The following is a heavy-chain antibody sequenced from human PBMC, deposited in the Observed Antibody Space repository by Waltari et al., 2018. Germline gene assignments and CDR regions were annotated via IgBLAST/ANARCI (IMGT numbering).Heavy chain of an antibody. V-gene: IGHV1-18*01. CDR2: ISAYNGNT. J-gene: IGHJ5*02. CDR3: ARGIDPGYSSGWYWFDP. CDR1: GYTFTSYG. Sequence: QVQLVQSGAEVKKPGASVKVSCKASGYTFTSYGISWVRQAPGQGLAWMGWISAYNGNTNYAQTLQGRVTMTTDTSTSTAYMELRSLRSDDTAVYYCARGIDPGYSSGWYWFDPWGQGTLVTVSS. D-gene: IGHD6-19*01.